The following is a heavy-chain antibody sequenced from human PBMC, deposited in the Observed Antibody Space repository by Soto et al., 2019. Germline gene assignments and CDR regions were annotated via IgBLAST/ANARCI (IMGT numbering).Heavy chain of an antibody. Sequence: SETLSLTCTVSGGSISSYYWSWIRQPPGKGLEWIGYIYYSGSTNYIPSLKSRVTISVDTSKNQFSLKLSSVTAADTAVYYCARGTGDHAFDIWGQGTMVTVSS. CDR2: IYYSGST. J-gene: IGHJ3*02. V-gene: IGHV4-59*01. CDR1: GGSISSYY. D-gene: IGHD7-27*01. CDR3: ARGTGDHAFDI.